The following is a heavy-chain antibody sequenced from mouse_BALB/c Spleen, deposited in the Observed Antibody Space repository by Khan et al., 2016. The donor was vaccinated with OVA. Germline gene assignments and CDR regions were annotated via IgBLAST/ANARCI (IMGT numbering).Heavy chain of an antibody. J-gene: IGHJ2*01. CDR3: AREEALYYFDY. CDR2: IYPGTDNT. Sequence: QVRLQQSGAELVRPGASVKLSCKTSGYIFTNYWIHWVKQRSGQGLEWIARIYPGTDNTYYNEKLKDKAILTVDKSSSTAYMQLSSLKSEDSAVXFCAREEALYYFDYWGQGTTLTVSS. CDR1: GYIFTNYW. D-gene: IGHD3-2*02. V-gene: IGHV1S132*01.